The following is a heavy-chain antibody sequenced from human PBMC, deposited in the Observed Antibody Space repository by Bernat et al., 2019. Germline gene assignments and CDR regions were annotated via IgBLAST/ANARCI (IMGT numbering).Heavy chain of an antibody. CDR2: IRSKAYSYAT. CDR3: SRRHCSGGSCYSDY. J-gene: IGHJ4*02. V-gene: IGHV3-73*01. Sequence: EVQLVESGGGLVQPGGSLKLSCAASGFPFRDSSIHWVRQASGKGLVWVGRIRSKAYSYATTYAASVKDRFTISRDDSKNTAYLQMNSLKTDDTAVYYCSRRHCSGGSCYSDYWGQGTLVTVSS. CDR1: GFPFRDSS. D-gene: IGHD2-15*01.